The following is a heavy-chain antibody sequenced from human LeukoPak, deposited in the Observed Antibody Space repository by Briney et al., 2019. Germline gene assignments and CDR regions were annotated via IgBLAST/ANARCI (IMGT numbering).Heavy chain of an antibody. D-gene: IGHD3-22*01. J-gene: IGHJ4*02. Sequence: GGSLRLSCAASGFTFDDYAMHWVRQAPGKGLEWVSGISWNSGSIGYADSVKGRFTISRDNAKNSLYLQMNSLRAEDTALYYCARTNYYDSSGYCSYWGQGTLVTVSS. CDR1: GFTFDDYA. V-gene: IGHV3-9*01. CDR2: ISWNSGSI. CDR3: ARTNYYDSSGYCSY.